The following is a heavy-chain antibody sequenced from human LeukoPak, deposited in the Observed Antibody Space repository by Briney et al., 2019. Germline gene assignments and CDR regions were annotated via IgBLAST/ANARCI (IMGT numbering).Heavy chain of an antibody. J-gene: IGHJ4*02. V-gene: IGHV3-48*01. CDR1: GFTFSSYS. CDR2: ISSSSSTI. CDR3: ARDLLYDSSGVFDY. Sequence: GGSLRLSCAASGFTFSSYSMNWVRQAPGKGLEWLSYISSSSSTIYYADSVKGRFTISRDNAKNSLYLQMNSLRAEDTAVYYCARDLLYDSSGVFDYWGQGTLVTVSS. D-gene: IGHD3-22*01.